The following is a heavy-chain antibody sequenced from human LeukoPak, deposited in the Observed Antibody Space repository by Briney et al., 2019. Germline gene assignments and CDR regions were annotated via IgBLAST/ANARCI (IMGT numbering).Heavy chain of an antibody. Sequence: GGSLRLSCAASGFTFSSYGMHWVRQAPGKGLEWVAVISYDGSNKYYADSVKGRFSISRDNAKNSLYLQMSSLRAEDTAVYYCARDRELYCSGGSCSNFDYWGQGTLVTVSS. J-gene: IGHJ4*02. CDR3: ARDRELYCSGGSCSNFDY. CDR2: ISYDGSNK. D-gene: IGHD2-15*01. CDR1: GFTFSSYG. V-gene: IGHV3-30*03.